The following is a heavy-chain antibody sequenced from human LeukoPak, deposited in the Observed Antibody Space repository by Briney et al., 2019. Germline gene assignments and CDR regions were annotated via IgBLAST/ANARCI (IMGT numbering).Heavy chain of an antibody. Sequence: GESLKISCKRSGYRFGTYWIGWVRQMPGKGLEWMGIIYPGDSHTRYSPSFQGQVTISADKSTSTAYLQWNSLKSSDTAIYYCARLYTRLTRSIWGYFDPWGQGTLVTVSS. J-gene: IGHJ5*02. V-gene: IGHV5-51*01. D-gene: IGHD3-16*01. CDR1: GYRFGTYW. CDR2: IYPGDSHT. CDR3: ARLYTRLTRSIWGYFDP.